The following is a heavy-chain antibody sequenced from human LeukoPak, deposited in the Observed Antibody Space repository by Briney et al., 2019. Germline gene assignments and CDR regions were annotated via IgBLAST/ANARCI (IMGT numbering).Heavy chain of an antibody. J-gene: IGHJ4*02. CDR3: ATGPRSGGWYSSGY. D-gene: IGHD6-19*01. CDR1: GYTFTSYD. Sequence: ASVKVSCKASGYTFTSYDINWVRQATGQGLEWMGWMNPNSGNTGYAQKFQGRVTITRNTSISTAYMELSSLRSEDTAVYYCATGPRSGGWYSSGYWGQGTLVTVSS. CDR2: MNPNSGNT. V-gene: IGHV1-8*03.